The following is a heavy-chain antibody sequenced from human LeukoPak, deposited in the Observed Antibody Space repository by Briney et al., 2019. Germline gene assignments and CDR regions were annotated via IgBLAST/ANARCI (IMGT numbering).Heavy chain of an antibody. CDR3: ARAGGRSWFDP. D-gene: IGHD1-26*01. CDR2: MNPKSGGI. J-gene: IGHJ5*02. CDR1: GYTFTNSY. Sequence: ASVKVSCKASGYTFTNSYIHWVRQAPGQGLEWMGSMNPKSGGIKYAQKFQGRVSMTRDTSISTAYMELASLTSDDTAVYYCARAGGRSWFDPWGQGTLVTVSS. V-gene: IGHV1-2*02.